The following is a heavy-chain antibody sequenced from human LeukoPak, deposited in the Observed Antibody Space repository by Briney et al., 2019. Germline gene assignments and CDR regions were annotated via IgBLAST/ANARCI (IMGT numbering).Heavy chain of an antibody. CDR1: GYTFTGYY. V-gene: IGHV1-2*02. J-gene: IGHJ3*02. CDR2: INPNSGGK. Sequence: ASVKVSCKASGYTFTGYYMHWVRQAPGQGLEWMGWINPNSGGKNYAQKFQGRVTMTRDTSISTAYRELSRLISDDTAVYYCASGQLLWFGELPLGAFDIWGQGTIVTVSS. CDR3: ASGQLLWFGELPLGAFDI. D-gene: IGHD3-10*01.